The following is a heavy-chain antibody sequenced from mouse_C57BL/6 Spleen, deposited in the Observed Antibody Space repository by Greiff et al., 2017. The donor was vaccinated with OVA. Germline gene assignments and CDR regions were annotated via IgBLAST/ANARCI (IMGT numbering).Heavy chain of an antibody. Sequence: QVQLQQPGAELVKPGASVKLSCKASGYTFTSYWMHWVKQRPGQGLEWIGMIHPNSGSTNYHEKFKSKATLTVDKSSSTAYMQLSSLTSEDSAVYYCARSSGGNLFAYWGQGTLVTVSA. J-gene: IGHJ3*01. CDR2: IHPNSGST. CDR3: ARSSGGNLFAY. D-gene: IGHD1-1*02. V-gene: IGHV1-64*01. CDR1: GYTFTSYW.